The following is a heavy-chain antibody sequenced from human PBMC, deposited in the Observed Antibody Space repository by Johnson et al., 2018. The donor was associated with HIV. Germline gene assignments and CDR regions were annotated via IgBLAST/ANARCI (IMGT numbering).Heavy chain of an antibody. CDR2: IISDVSSA. J-gene: IGHJ3*02. V-gene: IGHV3-74*01. CDR3: TTGAFHAYDM. Sequence: VQLVESGGGLVQPGGSLRLSCAASGFTFSPYWMHWVRQAPGQGLVWVSRIISDVSSAIYTDSVTGRFTISRDKTKNTLYLQMNSLRAEDTAVYYCTTGAFHAYDMWGQGTMVTVSS. D-gene: IGHD2/OR15-2a*01. CDR1: GFTFSPYW.